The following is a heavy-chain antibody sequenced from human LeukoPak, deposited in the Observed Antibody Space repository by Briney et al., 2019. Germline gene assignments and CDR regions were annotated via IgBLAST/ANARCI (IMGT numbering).Heavy chain of an antibody. J-gene: IGHJ4*02. Sequence: PSETLSLTCTVSGGSISDSISRYYWTWIRQPPGKGLEWIGYIYYSGSTNYNPSLKSRVTISVDTSKNQFSLKLSSVTAADTAVYYCARLSYSSGSVWGQGTLVTVSS. CDR2: IYYSGST. CDR3: ARLSYSSGSV. D-gene: IGHD6-19*01. V-gene: IGHV4-61*05. CDR1: GGSISDSISRYY.